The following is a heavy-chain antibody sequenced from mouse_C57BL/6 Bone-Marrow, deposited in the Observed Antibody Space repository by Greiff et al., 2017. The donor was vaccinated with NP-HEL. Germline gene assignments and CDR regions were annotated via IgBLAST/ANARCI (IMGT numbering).Heavy chain of an antibody. J-gene: IGHJ3*01. CDR2: INPGSGGT. CDR1: GYAFTNYL. V-gene: IGHV1-54*01. D-gene: IGHD1-1*01. Sequence: QVQLQQSGAELVRPGTSVKVSCKASGYAFTNYLIEWVKQRPGQGLEWIGVINPGSGGTNYNEKFKGKATLTAEKSSSTAYMQLSSLTSEDSAVYFCATYGSKEAWFAYWGQGTLVTVSA. CDR3: ATYGSKEAWFAY.